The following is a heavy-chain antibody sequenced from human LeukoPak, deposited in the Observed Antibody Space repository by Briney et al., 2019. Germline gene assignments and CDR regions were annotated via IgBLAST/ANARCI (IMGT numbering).Heavy chain of an antibody. CDR1: GFTFSSYW. Sequence: GGSLRLSCAASGFTFSSYWMSWVRQAPGKGLEWVANIKQDGSEKYYVDSVKGRFTISRDNAKNSLYLQMNSLRAEDTAVYYCARYSGSYEVNYYYYYGMDVWGQGTTVTVSS. J-gene: IGHJ6*02. D-gene: IGHD1-26*01. V-gene: IGHV3-7*03. CDR3: ARYSGSYEVNYYYYYGMDV. CDR2: IKQDGSEK.